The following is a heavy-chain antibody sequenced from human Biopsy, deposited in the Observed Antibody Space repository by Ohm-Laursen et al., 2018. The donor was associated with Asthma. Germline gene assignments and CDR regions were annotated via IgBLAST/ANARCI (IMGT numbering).Heavy chain of an antibody. CDR3: ATFPYGDYLPLDY. D-gene: IGHD4-17*01. V-gene: IGHV3-23*01. J-gene: IGHJ4*02. CDR2: ISGSGGST. CDR1: GFTFSSYA. Sequence: GSLRLSCTASGFTFSSYAMSWVRQAPGKGLEWVSAISGSGGSTYYADSVKGRFTISRDNSKNTLYLQMNSLRAEETAVYYCATFPYGDYLPLDYWGQGTLVTVSS.